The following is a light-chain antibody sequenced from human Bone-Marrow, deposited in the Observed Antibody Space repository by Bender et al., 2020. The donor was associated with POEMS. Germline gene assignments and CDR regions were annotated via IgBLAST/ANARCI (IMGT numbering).Light chain of an antibody. CDR2: EVT. V-gene: IGLV2-8*01. Sequence: QSALTQPASVSGSPGQSITISCTGTSSDVGAYNYVSWYQQHPDKAPKLMIYEVTKRPSGVPDRFSGSKSGNTASLTVSGLQADDEAHYYCSSYAGTNNKLFGGGTKLTVL. J-gene: IGLJ3*02. CDR3: SSYAGTNNKL. CDR1: SSDVGAYNY.